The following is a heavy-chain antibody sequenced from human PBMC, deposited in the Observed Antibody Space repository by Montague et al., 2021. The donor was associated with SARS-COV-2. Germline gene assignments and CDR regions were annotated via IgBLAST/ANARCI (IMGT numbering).Heavy chain of an antibody. J-gene: IGHJ6*02. D-gene: IGHD2-21*01. CDR1: GGSISRSY. CDR2: IYYSGTT. Sequence: SETLSLTCTVSGGSISRSYWTWVRQPPGKGLEWIGYIYYSGTTKYKPALKSRVTISVDTAKNQFSLKLTSVTAAGTAVYYCARVSSRAIWVVIKTSGYYALDVWGHGTTVRVSS. V-gene: IGHV4-59*08. CDR3: ARVSSRAIWVVIKTSGYYALDV.